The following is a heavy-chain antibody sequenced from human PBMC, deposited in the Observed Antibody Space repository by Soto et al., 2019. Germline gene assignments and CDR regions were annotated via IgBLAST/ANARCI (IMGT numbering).Heavy chain of an antibody. J-gene: IGHJ5*02. Sequence: ASVKVSCKASGYTFTSYAMHWVRQAPGQRLEWMGWINAGNGNTKYSPKFQGRVTITRDTSASTAYMELSSLRSEDTAVYYCARDPHSYGENWFDPWGQGTLVTVSS. D-gene: IGHD5-18*01. CDR1: GYTFTSYA. CDR2: INAGNGNT. CDR3: ARDPHSYGENWFDP. V-gene: IGHV1-3*01.